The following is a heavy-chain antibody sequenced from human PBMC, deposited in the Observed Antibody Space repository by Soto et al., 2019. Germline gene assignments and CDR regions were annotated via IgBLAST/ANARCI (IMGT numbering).Heavy chain of an antibody. D-gene: IGHD3-3*01. J-gene: IGHJ6*02. V-gene: IGHV3-21*01. CDR1: GFTFSSYS. Sequence: WGSLRLSCAASGFTFSSYSMNWVRQAPGKGLEWVSSISSSSSYIYYADSVKGRFTISRDNAKNSLYLQMNSLRAEDTAVYYCARDFVLEWLLYYYYYGMDVWGQGTTVTVSS. CDR3: ARDFVLEWLLYYYYYGMDV. CDR2: ISSSSSYI.